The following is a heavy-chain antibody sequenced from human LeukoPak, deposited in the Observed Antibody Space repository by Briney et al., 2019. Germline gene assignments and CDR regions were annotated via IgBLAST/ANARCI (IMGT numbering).Heavy chain of an antibody. CDR1: GFTFSSYA. CDR2: ISYDGSNK. Sequence: GGSLRLSCAASGFTFSSYAMHWVRQAPGKGLEWVAVISYDGSNKYYADSAKGRFTISRDNSKNALYLQMNSLRAEDTAVYYCARDCQSRGYYQENYFDYWGQGTLVTVSS. V-gene: IGHV3-30-3*01. CDR3: ARDCQSRGYYQENYFDY. J-gene: IGHJ4*02. D-gene: IGHD3-22*01.